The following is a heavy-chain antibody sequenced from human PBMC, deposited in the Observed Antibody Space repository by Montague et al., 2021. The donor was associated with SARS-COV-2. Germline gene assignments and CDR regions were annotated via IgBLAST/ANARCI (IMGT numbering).Heavy chain of an antibody. J-gene: IGHJ6*02. V-gene: IGHV3-48*03. CDR3: ARDGTRIRGIFPYYSGMDL. Sequence: SRRLSCAASGFTFSTYEMNWVRQAPGKGLEWVSKISSGGSTMDHADSVKGRFTISRDDAKNSLYLQMNSLRAEDTAVYYCARDGTRIRGIFPYYSGMDLWGQGTTVTVSS. D-gene: IGHD3-10*01. CDR1: GFTFSTYE. CDR2: ISSGGSTM.